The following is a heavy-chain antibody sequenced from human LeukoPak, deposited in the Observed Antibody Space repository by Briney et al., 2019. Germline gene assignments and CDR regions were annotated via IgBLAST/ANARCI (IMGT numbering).Heavy chain of an antibody. CDR1: GCTFSSYS. V-gene: IGHV3-30-3*01. CDR2: ISYDGSNK. J-gene: IGHJ4*02. D-gene: IGHD3-22*01. CDR3: ARKFRRYDSSGYPLDY. Sequence: PGGALRVSCAASGCTFSSYSMHWLRQAPGKGLEGVGVISYDGSNKYYADSVKGRFTISRDNSKNTLYLQMNSLRAEATAVYYCARKFRRYDSSGYPLDYWGQGTLVTVS.